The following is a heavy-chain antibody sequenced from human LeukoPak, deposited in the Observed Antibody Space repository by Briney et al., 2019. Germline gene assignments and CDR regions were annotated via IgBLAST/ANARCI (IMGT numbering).Heavy chain of an antibody. CDR3: ARDLYYDFWSGSDY. Sequence: ASVKVSCKASGYTFTSYGISWVRQAPGQGLEWMGWISAYNGNTNYAQKLQGRVTMTTDTSTSTAYVELRRLRSDDTAVYYCARDLYYDFWSGSDYWGQGTLVTVSS. CDR2: ISAYNGNT. J-gene: IGHJ4*02. V-gene: IGHV1-18*01. D-gene: IGHD3-3*01. CDR1: GYTFTSYG.